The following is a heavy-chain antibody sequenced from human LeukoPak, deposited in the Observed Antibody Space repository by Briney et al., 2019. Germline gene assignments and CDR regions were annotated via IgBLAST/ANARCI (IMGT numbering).Heavy chain of an antibody. V-gene: IGHV3-15*01. CDR3: TTDTRDPSSIAAAGSYYYYYMDV. CDR1: GFTFSNAW. Sequence: TGGSLRLSCAASGFTFSNAWMSWVRQAPGKGLEWVGRIKSKTDGGTTDYAPPVKGRFTISRDDSKNTLYLQMNSLKTEDTAVYYCTTDTRDPSSIAAAGSYYYYYMDVWGKGTTVTVSS. D-gene: IGHD6-13*01. CDR2: IKSKTDGGTT. J-gene: IGHJ6*03.